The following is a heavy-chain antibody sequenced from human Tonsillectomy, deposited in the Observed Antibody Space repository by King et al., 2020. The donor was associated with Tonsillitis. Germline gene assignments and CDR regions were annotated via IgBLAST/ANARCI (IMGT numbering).Heavy chain of an antibody. V-gene: IGHV3-21*01. D-gene: IGHD2-21*01. CDR2: ISSCSVYI. CDR3: ARNSHPKPGDYFDY. Sequence: VQLQESGGGLVKPGGSLRLSCAASGFTFSSCNMNWVRQAPGKGLEWVSSISSCSVYITQANSVKGRFTIPIANAKNSLFLQMNSLRAEDTAVYYCARNSHPKPGDYFDYWGQGTLVTVSS. CDR1: GFTFSSCN. J-gene: IGHJ4*02.